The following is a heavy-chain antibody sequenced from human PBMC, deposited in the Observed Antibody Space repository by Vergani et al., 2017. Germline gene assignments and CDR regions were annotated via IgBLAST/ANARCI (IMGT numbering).Heavy chain of an antibody. J-gene: IGHJ5*02. CDR3: ARDPPRPYCSSTSCYSSGWFDP. CDR2: IIPIFGTA. CDR1: GGTFSSYA. Sequence: QVQLVQSGAEVKKPGSSVKVSCKASGGTFSSYAISWVRQAPGQGLEWMGGIIPIFGTANYAQKFQGRVTITADESMSTAYMELSSLRSEDTAVYYCARDPPRPYCSSTSCYSSGWFDPWGQGTLVTVSS. D-gene: IGHD2-2*02. V-gene: IGHV1-69*01.